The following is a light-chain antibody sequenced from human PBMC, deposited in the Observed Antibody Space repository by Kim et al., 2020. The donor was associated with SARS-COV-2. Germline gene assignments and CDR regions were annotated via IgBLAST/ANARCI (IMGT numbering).Light chain of an antibody. CDR2: YDS. CDR1: NIGTTS. CDR3: QVWDNSEDLVL. J-gene: IGLJ2*01. Sequence: SYELTQPPSLSVAPGMTAKITCGGKNIGTTSVHWYQQKPGQAPTLVIYYDSDRPSGIPYRFSGFNSGYTATLTISRVEAGDEADYYCQVWDNSEDLVLFGGGTKLTVL. V-gene: IGLV3-21*04.